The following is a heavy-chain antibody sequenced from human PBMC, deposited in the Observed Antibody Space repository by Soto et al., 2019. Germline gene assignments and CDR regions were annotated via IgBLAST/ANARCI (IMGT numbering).Heavy chain of an antibody. Sequence: SETLSLTCAVYGGSFSNNYWSWIRQPPGKGLEWIGEINHSGSTSYNPSLKSRVTISADTSKNQFSLKLSSVTAADTAVYYWASWKYYDSSVAFDFWGQGTMVTVSS. CDR1: GGSFSNNY. CDR3: ASWKYYDSSVAFDF. J-gene: IGHJ3*01. CDR2: INHSGST. D-gene: IGHD3-22*01. V-gene: IGHV4-34*01.